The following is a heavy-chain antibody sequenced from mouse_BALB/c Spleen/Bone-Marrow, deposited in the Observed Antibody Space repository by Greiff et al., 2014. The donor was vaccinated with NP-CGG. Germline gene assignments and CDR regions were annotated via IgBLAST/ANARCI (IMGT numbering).Heavy chain of an antibody. CDR3: ALYYDYDVGY. V-gene: IGHV14-3*02. J-gene: IGHJ2*01. Sequence: EVQGVESGAEPVKPGASVKLSCTASGFNIKVTYMHWVKQRPEQGLEWIGRIDPANGNTKYDPKFQGKATITADTSSNTAYLQLSSLTSEDTAVYYCALYYDYDVGYWGQGTTLTVSS. CDR2: IDPANGNT. CDR1: GFNIKVTY. D-gene: IGHD2-4*01.